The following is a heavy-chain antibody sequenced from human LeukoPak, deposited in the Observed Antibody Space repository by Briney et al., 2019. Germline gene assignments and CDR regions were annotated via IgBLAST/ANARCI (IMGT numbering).Heavy chain of an antibody. CDR1: GYTFIDYY. V-gene: IGHV1-2*02. CDR2: IDPNSGAT. D-gene: IGHD6-19*01. J-gene: IGHJ4*02. CDR3: VRGYSSGSATDY. Sequence: ASVKVSCKASGYTFIDYYMHWVRQAPGQGLEWMGWIDPNSGATDYAQKFQGRVTMSRDTSISTAFMELSRLRSDDTAVYYCVRGYSSGSATDYWGQGTLVTVSS.